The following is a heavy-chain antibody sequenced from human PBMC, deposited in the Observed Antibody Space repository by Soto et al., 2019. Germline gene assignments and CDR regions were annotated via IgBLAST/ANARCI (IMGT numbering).Heavy chain of an antibody. J-gene: IGHJ4*02. V-gene: IGHV4-30-4*01. CDR3: ARGLPFSYYYDSSGHYGVHYFDY. Sequence: SETLSLTCTVSGGSISSGDYYWSWIRQPPGKGLEWIGYIYYSGSTYYNPSLKSRVTISVDTSKNQFSLKLSSVTAADTAVYYCARGLPFSYYYDSSGHYGVHYFDYWGQGTLVTVSS. D-gene: IGHD3-22*01. CDR1: GGSISSGDYY. CDR2: IYYSGST.